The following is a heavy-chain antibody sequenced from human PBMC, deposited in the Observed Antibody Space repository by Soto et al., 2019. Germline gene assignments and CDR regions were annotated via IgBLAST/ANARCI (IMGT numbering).Heavy chain of an antibody. V-gene: IGHV3-74*01. J-gene: IGHJ4*02. CDR3: ATGSGWYSPDY. Sequence: EVQLVESGGGLVQPGGSMRLSCAASGFTFSSNWMHWVRQGPGKGLVWVSRIDNDGSSRDYADSVKGRFTISRDNAKNTLYLEMSSLRAEDTAVYYSATGSGWYSPDYWGQGTLVTVSS. CDR2: IDNDGSSR. D-gene: IGHD6-19*01. CDR1: GFTFSSNW.